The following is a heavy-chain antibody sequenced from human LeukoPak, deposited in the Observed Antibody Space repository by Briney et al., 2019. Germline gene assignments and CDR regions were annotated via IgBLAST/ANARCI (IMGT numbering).Heavy chain of an antibody. CDR1: GFTFTNAW. D-gene: IGHD3-10*01. J-gene: IGHJ4*02. Sequence: GGSLRLSCAASGFTFTNAWMSWVRQAPGKGLEWVGRIKSKGDGETADYAAPVKGRFTMSRDDSKATLYLQMNSLKTEDTAVYFCTTDLGITMIRGVIVFWGQGTLVTVSS. V-gene: IGHV3-15*01. CDR3: TTDLGITMIRGVIVF. CDR2: IKSKGDGETA.